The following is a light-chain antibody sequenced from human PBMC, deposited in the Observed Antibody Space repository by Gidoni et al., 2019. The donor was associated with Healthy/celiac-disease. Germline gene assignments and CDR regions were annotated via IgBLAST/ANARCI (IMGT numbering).Light chain of an antibody. J-gene: IGLJ3*02. CDR2: RNN. CDR3: AAWDDSLSGHWV. CDR1: SSNIGSNY. V-gene: IGLV1-47*01. Sequence: QSVLTPPPSASGTPGQRVTISCSGSSSNIGSNYVYWYQQLPGTAPKLLIYRNNQRPSGVPDRFSGSKSGTSASLAISGLRSEDEADYYCAAWDDSLSGHWVFGGGTKLTVL.